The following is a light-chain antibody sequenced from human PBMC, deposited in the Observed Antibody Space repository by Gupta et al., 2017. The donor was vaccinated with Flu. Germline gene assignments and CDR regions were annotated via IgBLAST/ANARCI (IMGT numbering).Light chain of an antibody. V-gene: IGKV3-20*01. CDR1: QSFSSGY. J-gene: IGKJ5*01. CDR2: DTF. CDR3: HQYDSSRQT. Sequence: DIVLTQSPGTLSMSPGEGVTLSCRASQSFSSGYLAWYQQKPGQTPRLLIYDTFSRATGIPDRFSGSGSGTDFTLTISRLEPEDFAVYYCHQYDSSRQTFGQGTRLEIK.